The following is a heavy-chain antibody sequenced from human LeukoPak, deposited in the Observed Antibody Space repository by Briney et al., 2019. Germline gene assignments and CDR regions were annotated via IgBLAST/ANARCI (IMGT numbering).Heavy chain of an antibody. V-gene: IGHV4-34*01. D-gene: IGHD3-10*01. Sequence: PSETLSLTCAVYGGSFSGYYWSWIRQPPGKGLEWIGEINHSGSTNYNPSLKSRVTISVDTTKNQFSLNMRSVTAADTAVYYCARTYYGDNWFDPWGQGTLVTVSS. CDR2: INHSGST. J-gene: IGHJ5*02. CDR1: GGSFSGYY. CDR3: ARTYYGDNWFDP.